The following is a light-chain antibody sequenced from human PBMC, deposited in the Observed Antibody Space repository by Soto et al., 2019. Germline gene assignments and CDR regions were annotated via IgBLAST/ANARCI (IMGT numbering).Light chain of an antibody. Sequence: DIQMTQSPSTLSASVGDRDTITCRASQSISSWLAWYQQKPGKAPKLLIYKASSLESGVPSRFSGSGSGTEFTLTISSLQRDDFATYYCQQYNSYWTFGQGTKVEIK. CDR3: QQYNSYWT. J-gene: IGKJ1*01. CDR2: KAS. V-gene: IGKV1-5*03. CDR1: QSISSW.